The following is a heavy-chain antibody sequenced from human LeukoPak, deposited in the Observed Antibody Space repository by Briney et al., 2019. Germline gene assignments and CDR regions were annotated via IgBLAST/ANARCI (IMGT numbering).Heavy chain of an antibody. CDR1: GGSISSSSYY. Sequence: KPSETLSLTCTVSGGSISSSSYYWGWIRQPPGKGLEWIGSIYYSGSTYYNPSLKSRVAISVDTSKNQFSLKLSSVTAADTAVYYCARGDVVVVAALIYYYGMDVWGQGTTVTVSS. J-gene: IGHJ6*02. CDR2: IYYSGST. D-gene: IGHD2-15*01. CDR3: ARGDVVVVAALIYYYGMDV. V-gene: IGHV4-39*07.